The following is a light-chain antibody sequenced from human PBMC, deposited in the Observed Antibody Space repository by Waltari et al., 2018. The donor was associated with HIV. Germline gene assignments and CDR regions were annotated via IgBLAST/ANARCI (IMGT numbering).Light chain of an antibody. CDR1: TSYVRSST. Sequence: QAVLTQPHSPSETPARRVTISCSGSTSYVRSSTVIWFRNPPGQAPKLPRTAPTLLIVSDDQRPSGVPDRFSGSKSGTSASLAISGLQSEDEADYYCATWDGSLNGVLFGGVTKLTVL. V-gene: IGLV1-44*01. CDR2: SDD. J-gene: IGLJ2*01. CDR3: ATWDGSLNGVL.